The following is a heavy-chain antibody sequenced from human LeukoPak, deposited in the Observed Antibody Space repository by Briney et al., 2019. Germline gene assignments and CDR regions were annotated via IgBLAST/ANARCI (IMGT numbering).Heavy chain of an antibody. J-gene: IGHJ4*02. CDR2: INHSGST. CDR3: ARGRYLTTSGGAAAGFLDY. CDR1: GGSVSSGTYY. D-gene: IGHD6-13*01. V-gene: IGHV4-39*07. Sequence: SETLSLTCTVSGGSVSSGTYYWGWIRQSPGKGLEWIGEINHSGSTHYNPSLKSRVTISVDTSQKQFSLRLTSVTAADTAVYYCARGRYLTTSGGAAAGFLDYWGQGSLVTVST.